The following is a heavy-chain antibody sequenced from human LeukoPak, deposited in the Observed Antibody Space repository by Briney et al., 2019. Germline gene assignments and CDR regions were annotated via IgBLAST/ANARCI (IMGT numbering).Heavy chain of an antibody. J-gene: IGHJ4*02. D-gene: IGHD1-1*01. V-gene: IGHV3-23*01. CDR3: AKMNGYFEC. Sequence: GGSLRLSCEASGLTFSNHGMSWARQAPGKGLQWVSAITGDGTTTYYADSVKGRFTISRDTSKNMLYLQMSSLRAEDTAVYYCAKMNGYFECWGQGALVPVSS. CDR2: ITGDGTTT. CDR1: GLTFSNHG.